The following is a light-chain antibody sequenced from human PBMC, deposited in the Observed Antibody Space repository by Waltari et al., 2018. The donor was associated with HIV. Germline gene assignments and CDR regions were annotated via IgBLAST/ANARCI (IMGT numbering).Light chain of an antibody. CDR3: ATWDDSLHGPV. V-gene: IGLV1-44*01. CDR2: RNN. Sequence: QSVVTQPPSASGTPGQRVTLSCSGSNSNIRSSTVKWYLQLPGTAPKLLIYRNNQRASGVPDRFSGSKSGSSASLAISVLQSEDEADYYCATWDDSLHGPVFGGGTKLTVL. J-gene: IGLJ3*02. CDR1: NSNIRSST.